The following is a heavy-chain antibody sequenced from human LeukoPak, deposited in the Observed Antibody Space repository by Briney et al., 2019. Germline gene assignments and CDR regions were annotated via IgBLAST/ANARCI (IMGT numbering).Heavy chain of an antibody. CDR3: ARGLGSSTMRPLDY. D-gene: IGHD2-2*01. J-gene: IGHJ4*02. Sequence: GGSLRLSCAASGFTYSDYHMSWIRQAPGKGQEWVSYISSSSSYTNYADSVKGRFTISRDNAKNSLYLQMNSLRAEDTAVYYCARGLGSSTMRPLDYWGQGTLVTVSS. CDR1: GFTYSDYH. V-gene: IGHV3-11*06. CDR2: ISSSSSYT.